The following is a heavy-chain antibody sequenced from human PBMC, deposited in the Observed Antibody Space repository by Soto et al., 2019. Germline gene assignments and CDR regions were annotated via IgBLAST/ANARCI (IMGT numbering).Heavy chain of an antibody. V-gene: IGHV3-30*18. Sequence: QVQLVESGGGVVQPGRSLGLSCAASGFTFSSYGMHWVRQAPGKGLEWVAVISYDGSHKYYTESEKGRFTISRDNSKNWLFLRMTLLRDDDTGMYYFSKDCPREEVVNPFDIWGQGTMVTVSS. D-gene: IGHD1-26*01. CDR1: GFTFSSYG. J-gene: IGHJ3*02. CDR3: SKDCPREEVVNPFDI. CDR2: ISYDGSHK.